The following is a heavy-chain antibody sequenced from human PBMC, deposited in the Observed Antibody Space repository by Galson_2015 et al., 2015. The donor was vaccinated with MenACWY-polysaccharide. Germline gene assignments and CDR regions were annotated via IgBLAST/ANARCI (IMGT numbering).Heavy chain of an antibody. CDR2: VFNDGTT. D-gene: IGHD3-3*01. J-gene: IGHJ5*02. CDR1: GDSITSAGYF. CDR3: GGIPSPMYSFCWFDP. V-gene: IGHV4-31*03. Sequence: TLSLTCSVYGDSITSAGYFWTWIRQYAETGLEWIGYVFNDGTTKTTPSLRSRVTVSSDTSRTQFSLTLTSATAADSATYYCGGIPSPMYSFCWFDPWGPGILVTVSS.